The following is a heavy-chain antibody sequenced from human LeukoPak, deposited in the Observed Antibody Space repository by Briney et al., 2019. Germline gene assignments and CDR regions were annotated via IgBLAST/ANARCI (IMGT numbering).Heavy chain of an antibody. J-gene: IGHJ4*02. CDR1: VFTFSSYG. CDR2: ISGSGGST. Sequence: GGSLRLSCGASVFTFSSYGMSWVRRARGRGLEWVSAISGSGGSTHYADSVEGRFPLSRDNYKNTLYLQMNSLRAEDTAVYYCAKDQPLWIAAAGTIDYWGQGTLVTVSS. D-gene: IGHD6-13*01. CDR3: AKDQPLWIAAAGTIDY. V-gene: IGHV3-23*01.